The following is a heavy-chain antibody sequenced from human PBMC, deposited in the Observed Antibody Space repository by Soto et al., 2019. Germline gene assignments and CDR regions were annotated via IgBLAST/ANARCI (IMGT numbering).Heavy chain of an antibody. J-gene: IGHJ6*03. CDR3: ARGGAGGQGIAAAFGNYYYYMDV. CDR2: IYYSGST. Sequence: PSETLSLTCTVSGGSISSGGYYWSWIRQHPGKGLEWIGYIYYSGSTYYNPSLKSRVTISVDTSKNQFSLKLSSVTAADTAVYYCARGGAGGQGIAAAFGNYYYYMDVWGKGTTVTVSS. D-gene: IGHD6-13*01. V-gene: IGHV4-31*03. CDR1: GGSISSGGYY.